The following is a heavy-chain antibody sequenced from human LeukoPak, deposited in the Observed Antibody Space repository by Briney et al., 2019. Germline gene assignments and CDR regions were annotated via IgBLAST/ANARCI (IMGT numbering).Heavy chain of an antibody. CDR3: ARGSGSYYD. J-gene: IGHJ4*02. D-gene: IGHD1-26*01. CDR1: GGTFSSYA. Sequence: SVKVSCKASGGTFSSYAISWVRQAPGQGLEWMGGIIPIFGTANYAQKLQGRVTMTTDTSTSTAYMELRSLRSDDTAVYYCARGSGSYYDWGQGTLVTVSS. V-gene: IGHV1-69*05. CDR2: IIPIFGTA.